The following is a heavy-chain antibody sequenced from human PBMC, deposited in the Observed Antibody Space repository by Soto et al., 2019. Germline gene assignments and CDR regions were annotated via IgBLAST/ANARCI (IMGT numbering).Heavy chain of an antibody. Sequence: GWSLRLSCAASGFTFDDYAMHWVRQAPGKGLEWVSGISWNSGSIGYADSVKGRFTISRDNAKNSLYLQMKSLRAEDTALYYCAKGDYYYDSSGYYALGYGMDVWGEGTKVTVSS. D-gene: IGHD3-22*01. CDR1: GFTFDDYA. V-gene: IGHV3-9*01. J-gene: IGHJ6*04. CDR3: AKGDYYYDSSGYYALGYGMDV. CDR2: ISWNSGSI.